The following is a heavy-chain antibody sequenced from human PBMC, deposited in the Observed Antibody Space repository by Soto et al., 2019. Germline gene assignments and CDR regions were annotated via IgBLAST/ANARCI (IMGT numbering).Heavy chain of an antibody. Sequence: SETLSLTCAVSGGSISSGGYSWSWIRQPPGKGLEWIGYIYHSGSTYYNPSLKSRVTISVDRSKNQFSLKLSSVTAADTAVYYCARGEDILTGYNSFDPWGQGIRVTVAS. V-gene: IGHV4-30-2*01. J-gene: IGHJ5*02. CDR3: ARGEDILTGYNSFDP. CDR1: GGSISSGGYS. CDR2: IYHSGST. D-gene: IGHD3-9*01.